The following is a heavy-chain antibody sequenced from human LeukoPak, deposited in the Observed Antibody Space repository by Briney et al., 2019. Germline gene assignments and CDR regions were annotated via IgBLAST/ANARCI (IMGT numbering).Heavy chain of an antibody. CDR2: MNPNSGNT. CDR3: ARVQRWLQLLVY. Sequence: GASVNVSCKASGYTFTSYDINWVRQATGRGLEWMGWMNPNSGNTGYAQKFQGRVTMSRNTSISTAYMELSRLRSEDTAVYYCARVQRWLQLLVYWGQGTLVTVSS. J-gene: IGHJ4*02. D-gene: IGHD5-24*01. CDR1: GYTFTSYD. V-gene: IGHV1-8*01.